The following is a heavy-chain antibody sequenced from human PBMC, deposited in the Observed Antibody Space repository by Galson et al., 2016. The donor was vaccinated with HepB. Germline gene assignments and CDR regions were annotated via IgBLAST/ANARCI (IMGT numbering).Heavy chain of an antibody. J-gene: IGHJ6*02. CDR2: IYSRGDT. CDR1: GFTVYGNY. Sequence: SLRLSCAASGFTVYGNYMSWVRQAPGKGLEWVSMIYSRGDTYYADSVKGRFTISRDFSKNTVSLQIDSLTAEDPALDYCARVVGFWNGYSYLFHGLDVWGQGTTVTVSS. CDR3: ARVVGFWNGYSYLFHGLDV. D-gene: IGHD3-3*01. V-gene: IGHV3-53*01.